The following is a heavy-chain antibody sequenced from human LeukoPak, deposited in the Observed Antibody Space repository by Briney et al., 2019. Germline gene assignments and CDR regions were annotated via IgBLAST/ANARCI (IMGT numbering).Heavy chain of an antibody. CDR3: ARRRRGDWYDSSGYYSVAGMDV. CDR1: GFTFSSYA. Sequence: GRSLRLSCAASGFTFSSYAMHWVRQAPGKGLEWVAVISFDGSNKYYADPVKGRFTLSRDNSKNTLYPQMNSLRAEDTAVYYCARRRRGDWYDSSGYYSVAGMDVWGQGTTVTVSS. D-gene: IGHD3-22*01. J-gene: IGHJ6*02. CDR2: ISFDGSNK. V-gene: IGHV3-30-3*01.